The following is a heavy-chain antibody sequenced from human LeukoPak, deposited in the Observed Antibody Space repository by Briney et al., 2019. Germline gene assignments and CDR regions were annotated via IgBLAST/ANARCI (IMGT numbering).Heavy chain of an antibody. D-gene: IGHD5-24*01. CDR2: INHSGST. J-gene: IGHJ4*02. CDR1: GGSFSGYY. CDR3: ARHEEEDGYNAKTFDF. Sequence: PSETLSLTCAVYGGSFSGYYWSWIRQPPGKGLEWMGEINHSGSTNYNPSLKSRVTISVDTSKTQFSLKLSSVTAADTAVYYCARHEEEDGYNAKTFDFWGRGTLVTVSS. V-gene: IGHV4-34*01.